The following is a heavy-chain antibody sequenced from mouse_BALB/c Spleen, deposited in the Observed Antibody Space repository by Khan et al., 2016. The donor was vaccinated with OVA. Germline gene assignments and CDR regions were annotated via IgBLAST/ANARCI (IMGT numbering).Heavy chain of an antibody. J-gene: IGHJ4*01. CDR2: IWRGGST. D-gene: IGHD1-1*01. CDR3: ARKPHYYGYYYAMDY. CDR1: GFSLTSYG. Sequence: QVQLKQSGPGLVQPSQSLSITCTVSGFSLTSYGVHWVRQSPGKGLEWLGVIWRGGSTDYNAAFISRLSISKDNSKSQVFFKMNSLQADDTAIYYCARKPHYYGYYYAMDYWGQGTSVTVSS. V-gene: IGHV2-4-1*01.